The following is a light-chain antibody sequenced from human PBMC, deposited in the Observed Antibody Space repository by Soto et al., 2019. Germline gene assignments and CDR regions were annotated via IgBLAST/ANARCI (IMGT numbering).Light chain of an antibody. V-gene: IGLV2-14*01. Sequence: QSALTQPASVSGSPGQSIIISCTGTSSDVGGYNYVSWYQQHPGKAPKLIIYEVTNRPSGISYRFSASKSGNTASLTISGLQAEDEADYYCSSYTTRSTWVFGGGTKVTVL. J-gene: IGLJ3*02. CDR3: SSYTTRSTWV. CDR2: EVT. CDR1: SSDVGGYNY.